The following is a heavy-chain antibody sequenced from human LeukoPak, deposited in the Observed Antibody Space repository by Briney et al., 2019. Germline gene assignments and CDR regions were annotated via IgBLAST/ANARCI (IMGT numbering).Heavy chain of an antibody. D-gene: IGHD2-21*02. Sequence: GGSLRLSCAASGFTFSSYAMHWVRQAPGKGLEWVGRIKSKTDGGAADFAAPVRGRFAISGDDSKNTLYLDMSSLKTEDTAVYYCATATYCGGDCSIGGYWGQGTLVTVSS. CDR3: ATATYCGGDCSIGGY. V-gene: IGHV3-15*01. CDR2: IKSKTDGGAA. CDR1: GFTFSSYA. J-gene: IGHJ4*02.